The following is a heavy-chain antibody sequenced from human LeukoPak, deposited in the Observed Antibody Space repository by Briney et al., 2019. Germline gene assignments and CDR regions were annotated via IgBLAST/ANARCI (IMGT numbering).Heavy chain of an antibody. V-gene: IGHV5-51*01. D-gene: IGHD6-19*01. Sequence: GASVNVSCKASGYSFTTYWIGWVRQMPGQGLEWMGVISPRDSDTRYSPPFQGQVPISADKSITTAYLQWNSLRSSDTAMYYCGRVAVTVKNWFDPWGQGTLVTVSS. CDR3: GRVAVTVKNWFDP. CDR2: ISPRDSDT. CDR1: GYSFTTYW. J-gene: IGHJ5*02.